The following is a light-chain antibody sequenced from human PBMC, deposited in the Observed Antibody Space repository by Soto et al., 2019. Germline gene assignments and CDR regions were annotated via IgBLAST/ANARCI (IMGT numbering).Light chain of an antibody. CDR3: QQRRNWPRSIT. CDR1: QTVGSN. CDR2: DAS. Sequence: EVVLTQSPATLSVSPGERATLSCRASQTVGSNLAWYQHKPGQAPRLLIYDASNRATGIPARFSGSGSGTDFTLTISSLEPEDFAVYYCQQRRNWPRSITFGQGTRLEI. V-gene: IGKV3-11*01. J-gene: IGKJ5*01.